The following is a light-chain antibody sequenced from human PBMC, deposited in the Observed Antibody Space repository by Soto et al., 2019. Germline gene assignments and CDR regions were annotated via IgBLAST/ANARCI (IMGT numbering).Light chain of an antibody. CDR1: QSISSW. Sequence: DIQMTQSPSTLSASVGARVTITCRASQSISSWLAWYQQKPGKAPKLLIYDASSLESGVPSRFSGSGSGTEFTLTISSLQPDDFATYYCQQYNSFPLTFGGGTKVDIK. V-gene: IGKV1-5*01. CDR3: QQYNSFPLT. CDR2: DAS. J-gene: IGKJ4*01.